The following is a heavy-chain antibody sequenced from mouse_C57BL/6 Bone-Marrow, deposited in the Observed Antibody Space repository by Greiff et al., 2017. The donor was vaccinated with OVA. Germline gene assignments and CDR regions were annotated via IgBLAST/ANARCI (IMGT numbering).Heavy chain of an antibody. J-gene: IGHJ4*01. CDR3: ARLISLLRFYAMDY. CDR2: ISGGGGNT. D-gene: IGHD1-2*01. CDR1: GFTFSSYT. V-gene: IGHV5-9*01. Sequence: EVNLVESGGGLVKPGGSLKLSCAASGFTFSSYTMSWVRQTPEKRLEWVATISGGGGNTYYPDSVKGRFTISRDNAKNTLYLQMSSLRSEDTALYYCARLISLLRFYAMDYWGQGTSVTVSS.